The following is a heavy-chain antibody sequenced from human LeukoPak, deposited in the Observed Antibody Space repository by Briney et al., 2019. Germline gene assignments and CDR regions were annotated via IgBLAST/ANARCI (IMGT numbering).Heavy chain of an antibody. V-gene: IGHV3-15*01. CDR2: IKYETDGGTT. CDR3: TTDLSSSSGYYYYMDV. J-gene: IGHJ6*03. Sequence: GGSLRLSCAASGFTFSNAWMSWVRQAPGKGLEWVGRIKYETDGGTTDYAAAVKGRFTISRDDPKNTLYLQMNSLKTEDTAVYYCTTDLSSSSGYYYYMDVWGKGTTVTVSS. D-gene: IGHD6-6*01. CDR1: GFTFSNAW.